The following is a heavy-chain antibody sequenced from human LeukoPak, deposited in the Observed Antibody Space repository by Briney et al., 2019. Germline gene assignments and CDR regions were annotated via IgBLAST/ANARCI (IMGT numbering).Heavy chain of an antibody. CDR1: GFTFTNYP. CDR2: ISPDGSDT. D-gene: IGHD2-15*01. CDR3: TKDWSAAY. J-gene: IGHJ4*02. Sequence: GGSLRLSCATSGFTFTNYPMTWVRQAPGKGLEWVSAISPDGSDTKYADSVKGRSTISRDNSKNTLFLQMNSLRVEDTAVYYCTKDWSAAYWGQGTLVTVSS. V-gene: IGHV3-23*01.